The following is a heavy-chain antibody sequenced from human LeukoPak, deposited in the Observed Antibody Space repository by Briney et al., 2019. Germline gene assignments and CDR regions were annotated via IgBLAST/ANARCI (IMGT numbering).Heavy chain of an antibody. CDR3: ARLNTIDYYYYMDV. CDR2: IYTSGST. Sequence: SQTLSLTCTVSGGSISSGSFYWTWIRQPAGKGLEWIGRIYTSGSTDYNPSLKSRVTISVDTSKNQFSLKLSFVTAADTAVYYCARLNTIDYYYYMDVWGKGTTVTVS. V-gene: IGHV4-61*02. CDR1: GGSISSGSFY. D-gene: IGHD2-2*01. J-gene: IGHJ6*03.